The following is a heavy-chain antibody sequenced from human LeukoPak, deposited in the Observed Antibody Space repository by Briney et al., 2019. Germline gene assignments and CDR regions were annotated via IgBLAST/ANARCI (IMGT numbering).Heavy chain of an antibody. V-gene: IGHV3-64*01. CDR3: ARGVTTIY. CDR1: GFTFSSYA. D-gene: IGHD4-17*01. J-gene: IGHJ4*02. CDR2: ISSSGGNT. Sequence: GGSLRLSCAASGFTFSSYAMHWVRQAPGKGLECVSVISSSGGNTYYANSVKGRFTISRDNSKNTLYLQMGSLRTEVMAVYYCARGVTTIYWGEGSLVTVSS.